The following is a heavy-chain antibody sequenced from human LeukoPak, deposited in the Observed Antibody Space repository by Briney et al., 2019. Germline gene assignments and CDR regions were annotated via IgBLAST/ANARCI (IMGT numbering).Heavy chain of an antibody. CDR2: MNPNSGNP. CDR3: ARGPSYYDILTGYYYGGYYYYGMDV. D-gene: IGHD3-9*01. CDR1: GYTFTSYD. V-gene: IGHV1-8*01. Sequence: ASVKVSCKASGYTFTSYDINWVRQATGQGLEWMGWMNPNSGNPGYAQKFQGRVTMTRNTSISTACMELSSLRSEDTAVYYCARGPSYYDILTGYYYGGYYYYGMDVWGQGTTVTVSS. J-gene: IGHJ6*02.